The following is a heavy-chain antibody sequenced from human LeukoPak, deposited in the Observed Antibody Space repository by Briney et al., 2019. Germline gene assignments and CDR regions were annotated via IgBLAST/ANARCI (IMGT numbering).Heavy chain of an antibody. V-gene: IGHV4-34*01. J-gene: IGHJ4*02. CDR3: ARAPVGFDY. CDR2: INHSGST. D-gene: IGHD1-26*01. CDR1: GGSFSGYY. Sequence: SETLSLTCAVYGGSFSGYYWSWIRQPPGKGLEWIGEINHSGSTNYNPSLKSRVTISVDTSKNQFSLKLSSVTAADTAVYYCARAPVGFDYWGQGTLVTVSS.